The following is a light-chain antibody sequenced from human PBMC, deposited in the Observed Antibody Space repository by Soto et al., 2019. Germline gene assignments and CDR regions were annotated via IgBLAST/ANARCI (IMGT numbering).Light chain of an antibody. Sequence: DIQMTQSPSSLSASVGDRVTITCRASQGISNYLAWFQQKTAKAAKCLIYAASSLQSGVPSKISGSGSGTDFTLTISSLQPEDVATYYCQQYNSYPLTFGGGTKVEIK. CDR2: AAS. CDR3: QQYNSYPLT. V-gene: IGKV1-16*02. J-gene: IGKJ4*01. CDR1: QGISNY.